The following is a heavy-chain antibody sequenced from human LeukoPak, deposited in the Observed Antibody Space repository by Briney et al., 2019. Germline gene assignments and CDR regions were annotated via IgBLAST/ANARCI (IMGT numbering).Heavy chain of an antibody. CDR1: GGSFSGYY. Sequence: KPSETLSLTCAVYGGSFSGYYWSWIRQPPGKGLEWIGEINHSGSTNYNPSLKSRVTISVDTSKNQFSLKLSSVTAADTAVYYCARVGSSSGYSTFDYWGQGTLVTVSS. J-gene: IGHJ4*02. V-gene: IGHV4-34*01. CDR2: INHSGST. CDR3: ARVGSSSGYSTFDY. D-gene: IGHD3-22*01.